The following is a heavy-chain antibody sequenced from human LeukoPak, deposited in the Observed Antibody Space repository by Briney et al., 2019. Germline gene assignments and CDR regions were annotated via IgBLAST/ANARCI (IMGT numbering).Heavy chain of an antibody. CDR2: ISSSGTTI. V-gene: IGHV3-11*04. Sequence: PGGSLRLSCAASGFRFSDYFMTWIRQAPGKGLESVSYISSSGTTIYYADSVKGRFTISRDNAKNSLYLQMDSLRAEDTAVYYCARLLSSGWYGTFDYWGQGTLVTVSS. D-gene: IGHD6-13*01. CDR3: ARLLSSGWYGTFDY. J-gene: IGHJ4*02. CDR1: GFRFSDYF.